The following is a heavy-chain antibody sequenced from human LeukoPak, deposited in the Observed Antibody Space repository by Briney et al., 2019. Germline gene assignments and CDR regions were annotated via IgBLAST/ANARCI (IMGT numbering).Heavy chain of an antibody. Sequence: PSQTLSLTCTVSGGSISSGSYYWSWIRQPAGKGLEWIGRIYTSGSTNYNPSLKSRVTISVDTSKNQFSLKLSSVTAADTAVYYCARDGSLNWYFDLWGRGTLVTVSS. D-gene: IGHD3-10*01. J-gene: IGHJ2*01. CDR3: ARDGSLNWYFDL. V-gene: IGHV4-61*02. CDR1: GGSISSGSYY. CDR2: IYTSGST.